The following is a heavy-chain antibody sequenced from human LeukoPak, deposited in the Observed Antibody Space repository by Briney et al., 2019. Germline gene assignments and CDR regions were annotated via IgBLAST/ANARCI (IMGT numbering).Heavy chain of an antibody. CDR1: GFTFSSYA. V-gene: IGHV3-23*01. J-gene: IGHJ4*02. CDR2: ISGSGGST. Sequence: GGSLRLSCAASGFTFSSYAMSWVRQAPGKGLEWVSAISGSGGSTYYADSVKGRFTISRDNSKNTLYLQMNSLRAEDTAVYYCAKDTTYYGSGGYPPGYWGQGTLVTVSS. CDR3: AKDTTYYGSGGYPPGY. D-gene: IGHD3-10*01.